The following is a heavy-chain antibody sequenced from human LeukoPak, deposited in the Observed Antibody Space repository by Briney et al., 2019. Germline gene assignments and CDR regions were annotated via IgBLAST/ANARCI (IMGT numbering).Heavy chain of an antibody. V-gene: IGHV3-23*01. CDR1: GFTFSSYA. CDR3: AREAVRSDIVLMVYARDAFDI. J-gene: IGHJ3*02. CDR2: ISGSGGST. Sequence: GGSLRLSCAASGFTFSSYAMSWVRQAPGKGLEWVSAISGSGGSTYYADSVKGRFTISRDNSKNTLYLQMNSLRAEDTAVYYCAREAVRSDIVLMVYARDAFDIWGQGTMVTVSS. D-gene: IGHD2-8*01.